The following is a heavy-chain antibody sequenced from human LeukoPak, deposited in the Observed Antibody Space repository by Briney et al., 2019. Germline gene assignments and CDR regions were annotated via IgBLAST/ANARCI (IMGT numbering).Heavy chain of an antibody. CDR1: RYTFTNYR. J-gene: IGHJ4*02. D-gene: IGHD5-12*01. Sequence: ASVKVSCKASRYTFTNYRISWVRQAPGQGLEWMGWISAYSGNTNYAQQLQGRVTMTTDTSTSTAYMELRSLRSDDTAVYYCTRVVGYSGYTYYFDHWGQGTLVTVSS. V-gene: IGHV1-18*01. CDR2: ISAYSGNT. CDR3: TRVVGYSGYTYYFDH.